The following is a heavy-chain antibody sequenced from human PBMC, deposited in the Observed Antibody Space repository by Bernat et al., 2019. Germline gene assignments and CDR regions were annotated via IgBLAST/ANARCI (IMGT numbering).Heavy chain of an antibody. D-gene: IGHD3-16*02. Sequence: EVQLVESGGGLVQPGGSLRLSCIDSGFTFTTFAMSWVRQAPGKGLEWVSAITGSAGTTSYADSVKVRFTISTDNSKSALFLQMNSLGAEDTAVYYCAEDASTDYDRWGSYHPRYWGEGTLVTVSS. CDR1: GFTFTTFA. J-gene: IGHJ4*02. CDR3: AEDASTDYDRWGSYHPRY. V-gene: IGHV3-23*04. CDR2: ITGSAGTT.